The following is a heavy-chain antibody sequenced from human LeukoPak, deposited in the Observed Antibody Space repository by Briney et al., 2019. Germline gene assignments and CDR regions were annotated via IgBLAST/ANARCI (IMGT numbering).Heavy chain of an antibody. D-gene: IGHD5-18*01. CDR2: MNPNSGNT. CDR1: GYTFTRYD. Sequence: SMKVSCKASGYTFTRYDINWVRQATGQGLEWRGWMNPNSGNTGYAQKFQGRVTMTRNPSISTAYMELSSLRSEDTAVYYCARSSVDTGMVALVHWFDPWGQGTLVTVSS. V-gene: IGHV1-8*01. CDR3: ARSSVDTGMVALVHWFDP. J-gene: IGHJ5*02.